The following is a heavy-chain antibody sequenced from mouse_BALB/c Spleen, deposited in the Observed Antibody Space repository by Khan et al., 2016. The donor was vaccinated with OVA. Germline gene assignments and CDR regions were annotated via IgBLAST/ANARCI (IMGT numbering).Heavy chain of an antibody. Sequence: QVQLQQPGAELARPGASVKMSCKASGYTFTTYTMHWVKQRPGQGLEWIGYINPSNGYTNYNQKFKDKSTLTADKSSSTAYMQLSSLTSDYSAVYYCARDGAYYRSDGWFSYWGQGTLVTVSA. CDR3: ARDGAYYRSDGWFSY. V-gene: IGHV1-4*01. J-gene: IGHJ3*01. CDR1: GYTFTTYT. CDR2: INPSNGYT. D-gene: IGHD2-14*01.